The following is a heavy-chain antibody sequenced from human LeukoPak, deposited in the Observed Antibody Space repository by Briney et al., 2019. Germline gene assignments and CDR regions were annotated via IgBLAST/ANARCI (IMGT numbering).Heavy chain of an antibody. D-gene: IGHD6-19*01. V-gene: IGHV3-74*01. CDR3: ATKQWLAPPPDS. J-gene: IGHJ4*02. Sequence: PGGSLRLSCAAAGFTFSRYWMLWVRQAPGKGLESVSRINTDGTVTTYADSVKGRFTVSRDNADNTMFLQMNSVRDEDRAVYYCATKQWLAPPPDSWGQGTPVTVSS. CDR1: GFTFSRYW. CDR2: INTDGTVT.